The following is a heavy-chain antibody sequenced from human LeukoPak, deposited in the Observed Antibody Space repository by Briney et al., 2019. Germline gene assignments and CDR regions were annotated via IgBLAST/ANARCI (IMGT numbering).Heavy chain of an antibody. J-gene: IGHJ5*02. V-gene: IGHV1-2*02. CDR1: GYTFTGYY. CDR2: INPNIGGT. Sequence: ASVKVSCKASGYTFTGYYMHWVRQAPGQGLEWMGWINPNIGGTNYAEKFQGRVTMTRDTSISTAYMELSGLRSDDTAVYYCARPWNDDWFDPWGQGTLVTVSS. CDR3: ARPWNDDWFDP. D-gene: IGHD1-1*01.